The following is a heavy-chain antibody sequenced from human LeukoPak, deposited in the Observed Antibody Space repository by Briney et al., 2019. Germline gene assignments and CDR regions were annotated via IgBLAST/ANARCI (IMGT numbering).Heavy chain of an antibody. CDR2: ISSSSFKI. CDR1: EFTFVRYA. Sequence: PGGSLRLSCAASEFTFVRYAMNWVRQAPGKGLEWVSYISSSSFKIGYADSVKGRFTISRDNSKNSLYLQMDSLRVEDTAVYYCVRVVTTSSGWYHFDNWGQGTLVTVSS. D-gene: IGHD6-13*01. CDR3: VRVVTTSSGWYHFDN. V-gene: IGHV3-48*04. J-gene: IGHJ4*02.